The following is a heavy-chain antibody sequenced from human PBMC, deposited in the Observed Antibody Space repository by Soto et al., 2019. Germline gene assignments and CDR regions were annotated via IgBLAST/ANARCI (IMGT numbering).Heavy chain of an antibody. D-gene: IGHD3-3*02. Sequence: QLQLQGSGSRLVKPSQTLSLSCTVSGGSISSAGYSWSWIRQSPGKDLEWIGYIYHSVNAFYNPSLKSRVTMSLDRSRNQFSLNLTSVTAAYTAVYFCASSIQALSFYALDVWGQGTTVVVSS. CDR1: GGSISSAGYS. CDR3: ASSIQALSFYALDV. CDR2: IYHSVNA. J-gene: IGHJ6*02. V-gene: IGHV4-30-2*06.